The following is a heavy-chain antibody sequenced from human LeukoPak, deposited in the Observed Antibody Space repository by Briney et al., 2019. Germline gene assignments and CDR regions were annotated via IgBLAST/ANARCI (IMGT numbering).Heavy chain of an antibody. CDR1: GYTLTELS. D-gene: IGHD4-17*01. Sequence: RASVKVSCKVSGYTLTELSMHWVRQAPGKGLEWMGGFDPEDGETIYAQKFQGRVTMTEDTSTDTAYMELSSLRSEDTAVYYCATHKRTVTKIGGVYWGQGTLVTVSS. J-gene: IGHJ4*02. V-gene: IGHV1-24*01. CDR3: ATHKRTVTKIGGVY. CDR2: FDPEDGET.